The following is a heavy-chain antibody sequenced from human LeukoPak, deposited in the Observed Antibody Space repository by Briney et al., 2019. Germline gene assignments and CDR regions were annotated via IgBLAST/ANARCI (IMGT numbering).Heavy chain of an antibody. CDR1: GFTFGDYA. CDR3: TRGRVPAAPYYYYYYYMDV. J-gene: IGHJ6*03. D-gene: IGHD2-2*01. Sequence: GALRLSCTASGFTFGDYAMSWVRQAPGKGLEWVGFIRSKAYGGTTEYAASVKGRFTISRDDSKSIAYLQMNSLKTEDTAVYYCTRGRVPAAPYYYYYYYMDVWGKGTTVTVSS. V-gene: IGHV3-49*04. CDR2: IRSKAYGGTT.